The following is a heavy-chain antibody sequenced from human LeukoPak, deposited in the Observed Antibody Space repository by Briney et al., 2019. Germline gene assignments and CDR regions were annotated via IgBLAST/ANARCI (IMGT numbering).Heavy chain of an antibody. V-gene: IGHV3-30*01. CDR2: ISYDGSNK. CDR3: ASLYSGYEFDY. CDR1: GFSFSSYA. D-gene: IGHD5-12*01. Sequence: GGALRLSYAASGFSFSSYAIHGVRQAPGRGLKWVEVISYDGSNKYYADSVKGRFTISRDNSKNTLYLQMNSLRAEDTAVYYCASLYSGYEFDYWGQGTLVTVSS. J-gene: IGHJ4*02.